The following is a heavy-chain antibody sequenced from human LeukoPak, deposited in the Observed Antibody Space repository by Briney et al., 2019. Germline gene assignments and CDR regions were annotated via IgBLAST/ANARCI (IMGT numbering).Heavy chain of an antibody. V-gene: IGHV4-4*07. CDR3: AVRESDVHSWYAFDL. D-gene: IGHD6-13*01. Sequence: SETLSPTCTVAGDSIRGYYCNWIRQPAGKGLEWVGRIYTTDSSNYNPSLKSRVTMSLDTSKNQFSLKLSSVTAADTAVYYCAVRESDVHSWYAFDLWGQGTKVTVSS. CDR2: IYTTDSS. J-gene: IGHJ3*01. CDR1: GDSIRGYY.